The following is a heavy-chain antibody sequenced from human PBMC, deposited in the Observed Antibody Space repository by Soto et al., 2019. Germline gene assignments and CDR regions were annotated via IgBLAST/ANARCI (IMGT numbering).Heavy chain of an antibody. CDR3: ARATTVTTVYYYYYMDV. J-gene: IGHJ6*03. V-gene: IGHV3-66*01. Sequence: EVQLVESGGGLVQPGGSLRLSCAASGFTVSSNYMSWVRQAPGKGLEWVSVIYSGGSTYYADSVKGRFTISRDNSKNTLYLQMNSLRVEDTAVYYCARATTVTTVYYYYYMDVWGKGTTVTVSS. CDR1: GFTVSSNY. D-gene: IGHD4-4*01. CDR2: IYSGGST.